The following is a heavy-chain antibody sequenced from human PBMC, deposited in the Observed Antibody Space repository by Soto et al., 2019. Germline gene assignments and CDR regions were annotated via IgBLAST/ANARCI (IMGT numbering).Heavy chain of an antibody. J-gene: IGHJ5*02. D-gene: IGHD3-3*01. CDR2: IYHSGST. CDR3: ARGRITIFGGPQHWFDP. V-gene: IGHV4-30-2*01. Sequence: QLQLQESGSGLVKPSPTLSLTCAVSGGSISSGGYSWSWIRQPPGKGLEWIGYIYHSGSTYYNPSLKSRVTLSVDRYKIQFSLKLSSVTAADTAVYYCARGRITIFGGPQHWFDPWGQGTLVTVSS. CDR1: GGSISSGGYS.